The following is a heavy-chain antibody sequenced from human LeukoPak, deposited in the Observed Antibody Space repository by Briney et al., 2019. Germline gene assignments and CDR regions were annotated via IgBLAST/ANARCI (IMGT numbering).Heavy chain of an antibody. CDR3: ARAERGHSYGPLYYFDY. J-gene: IGHJ4*02. D-gene: IGHD5-18*01. CDR1: GGSISSYY. Sequence: SETLSLTCTVSGGSISSYYWSWIRQPPGKGLEWIGYIYYSGSTNYNPSLKSRVTISVDTSKNQFSLKLSSVTAADTAVYYCARAERGHSYGPLYYFDYWGQGTLVTVSS. V-gene: IGHV4-59*01. CDR2: IYYSGST.